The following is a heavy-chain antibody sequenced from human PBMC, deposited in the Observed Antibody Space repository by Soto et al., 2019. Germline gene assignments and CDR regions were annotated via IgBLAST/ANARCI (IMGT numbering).Heavy chain of an antibody. V-gene: IGHV3-30*18. CDR1: EFTFSDYG. J-gene: IGHJ6*02. CDR2: ISFDEAKDK. CDR3: AKGTYGGSAPYDYGMDV. D-gene: IGHD3-16*01. Sequence: QVQLVESGGGVIQPGGSLTLSCAASEFTFSDYGMHWVRQAPGKGLEWLTFISFDEAKDKYYSAPVRGRFSISRDNSKNTLSLQMNSLRSEDTAVYYCAKGTYGGSAPYDYGMDVWGQGTTVTVSS.